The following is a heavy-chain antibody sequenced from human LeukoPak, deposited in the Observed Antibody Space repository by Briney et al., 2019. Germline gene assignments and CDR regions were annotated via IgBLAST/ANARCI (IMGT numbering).Heavy chain of an antibody. V-gene: IGHV4-30-2*01. J-gene: IGHJ6*02. CDR1: GGSISSGGYS. D-gene: IGHD6-19*01. CDR3: ARKFSCGWYYYYGMDV. Sequence: PSETLSLTCAVSGGSISSGGYSWGWIRQPPGKGLEWIGYIYHSGSTYYNPSLKSRVTISVDTSKNQFSLKLSSVTAADTAVYYCARKFSCGWYYYYGMDVWGQRTTGTVSS. CDR2: IYHSGST.